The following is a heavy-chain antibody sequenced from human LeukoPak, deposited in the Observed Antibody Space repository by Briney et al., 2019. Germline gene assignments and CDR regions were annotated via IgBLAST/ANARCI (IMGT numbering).Heavy chain of an antibody. V-gene: IGHV1-8*01. J-gene: IGHJ6*03. D-gene: IGHD3-10*01. CDR2: MNPNSGNT. CDR1: GYTFTSYD. Sequence: SVKVSCKASGYTFTSYDINWVRQATGQGLEWMGWMNPNSGNTGYAQKFQGRVTMTRNTSISTAYMELSSLRSEDTAVYYCARRIRGFHYYYYYYMDVWGKGTTVTVSS. CDR3: ARRIRGFHYYYYYYMDV.